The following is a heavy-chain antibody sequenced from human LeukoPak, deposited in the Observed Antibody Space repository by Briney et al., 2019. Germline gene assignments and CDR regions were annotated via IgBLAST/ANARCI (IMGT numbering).Heavy chain of an antibody. CDR2: VSGSGGTT. CDR1: GFTFSSYA. V-gene: IGHV3-23*01. Sequence: GVSLTLSCAASGFTFSSYAISWVRQAPGKGLECVSAVSGSGGTTYYADSVKGRFTISRDNSKNTLYLQMNSLRAEDTAIYYCAKGVRGTYGGGAFDIWGQGTMVIVSS. CDR3: AKGVRGTYGGGAFDI. D-gene: IGHD1-26*01. J-gene: IGHJ3*02.